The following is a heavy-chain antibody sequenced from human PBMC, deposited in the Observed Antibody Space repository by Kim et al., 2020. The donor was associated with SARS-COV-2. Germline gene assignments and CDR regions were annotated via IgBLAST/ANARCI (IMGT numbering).Heavy chain of an antibody. V-gene: IGHV3-7*01. D-gene: IGHD6-6*01. Sequence: VGSLRLSCAASGFIFSSYWMTWVRQAPGKGLEWVANIKQDGSVKYYVDSVKGRFTVSRDNAKNSVYLQMSSLRVEDTAVYFCARIGYSSSSLDYWGQGTLVIVTS. CDR2: IKQDGSVK. CDR3: ARIGYSSSSLDY. CDR1: GFIFSSYW. J-gene: IGHJ4*02.